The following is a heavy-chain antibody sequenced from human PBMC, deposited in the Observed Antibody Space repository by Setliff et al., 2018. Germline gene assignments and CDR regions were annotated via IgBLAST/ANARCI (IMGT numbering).Heavy chain of an antibody. V-gene: IGHV4-4*07. Sequence: WETLSLTCTVSGGSISYNYWSWIRQPAGKGLQWIGRINTSGSTKYDPSLKSRVTMSVDTSKTQFSLKLNSMTTADTAVYYCARSGYSSGRNYYYYYMDVWGKGTTVTVSS. J-gene: IGHJ6*03. CDR3: ARSGYSSGRNYYYYYMDV. CDR2: INTSGST. CDR1: GGSISYNY. D-gene: IGHD6-19*01.